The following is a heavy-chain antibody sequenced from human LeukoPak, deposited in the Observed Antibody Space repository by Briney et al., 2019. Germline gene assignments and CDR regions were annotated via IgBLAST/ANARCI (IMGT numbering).Heavy chain of an antibody. J-gene: IGHJ3*02. D-gene: IGHD3-22*01. CDR3: ARAMRLRAFDI. CDR2: ISYDGSNK. CDR1: GFTFSSYA. Sequence: GGSLRLSCAASGFTFSSYAMHWVRQAPGKGLEWVAVISYDGSNKYYAASVKGRFTISRDNSKNTLYLQMNSLRAEDTAVYYCARAMRLRAFDIWGQGTMVTVSS. V-gene: IGHV3-30*01.